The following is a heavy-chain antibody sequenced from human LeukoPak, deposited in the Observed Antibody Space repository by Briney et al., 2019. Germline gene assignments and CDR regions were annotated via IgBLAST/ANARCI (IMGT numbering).Heavy chain of an antibody. V-gene: IGHV4-39*07. Sequence: SETLSLTCTVSGGSISSSSYYWGWIRQPPGKGLEWIGSIYYSGSTNYNPSLKSRVTISVDTSKNQFSLKLSSVTAADTAVYYCARDPGHEPNWFDPWGQGTLVTVSS. CDR2: IYYSGST. J-gene: IGHJ5*02. CDR1: GGSISSSSYY. CDR3: ARDPGHEPNWFDP.